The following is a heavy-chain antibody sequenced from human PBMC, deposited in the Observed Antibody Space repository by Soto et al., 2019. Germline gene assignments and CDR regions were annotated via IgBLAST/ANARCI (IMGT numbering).Heavy chain of an antibody. CDR3: AKDHQTYNWDYLFDS. CDR1: GFTFSSYG. J-gene: IGHJ4*02. D-gene: IGHD1-7*01. V-gene: IGHV3-30*18. Sequence: GGSLRLSCAASGFTFSSYGMHWVRQAPVKGLEWVAVVSYDGRNKYYGDSVKGRFTISRDNSKNMVYLQMDSLRVEDTAVYYCAKDHQTYNWDYLFDSWGPGTLVTVSS. CDR2: VSYDGRNK.